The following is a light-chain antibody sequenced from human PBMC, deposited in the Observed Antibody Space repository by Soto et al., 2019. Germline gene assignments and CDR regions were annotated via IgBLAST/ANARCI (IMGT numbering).Light chain of an antibody. J-gene: IGKJ1*01. CDR2: GAS. CDR1: QSVSSSY. CDR3: QQYGSSNWT. V-gene: IGKV3-20*01. Sequence: EIVLTQSPGTLSLSPGERATLSCRASQSVSSSYLAWYQQKPGQAPRLLIYGASSRATGIPDRFSGSGSGTDFTLTISRLEPEDFAVYYCQQYGSSNWTVGQGTNVEIK.